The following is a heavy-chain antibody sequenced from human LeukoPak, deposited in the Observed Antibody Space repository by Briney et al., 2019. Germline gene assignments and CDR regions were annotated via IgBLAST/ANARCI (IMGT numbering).Heavy chain of an antibody. V-gene: IGHV1-18*01. Sequence: GASVKVSCKASGYTFTRFGISWVRQAPGQGLEWMGWISAYNGNTNYAQKLQGRVTMTTDTSTSTASMELRSLRSDDTAVYYCARGPMGEQFDYWGQGTLVTVSS. J-gene: IGHJ4*02. CDR1: GYTFTRFG. D-gene: IGHD2-21*01. CDR2: ISAYNGNT. CDR3: ARGPMGEQFDY.